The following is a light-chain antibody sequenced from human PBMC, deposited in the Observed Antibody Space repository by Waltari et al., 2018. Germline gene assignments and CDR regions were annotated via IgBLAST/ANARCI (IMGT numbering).Light chain of an antibody. CDR2: KIC. V-gene: IGKV2-30*02. CDR3: MQATHWPYA. Sequence: DVVMTQSPLSLPVTLGQPASISCKSGQGLVHVDGNTDLNWFQQRPGQSPRRLLYKICDRDAGVPDRFSGSGSGVDFTLKISRVEAEDAGVYYCMQATHWPYAFGQGTKLEIK. CDR1: QGLVHVDGNTD. J-gene: IGKJ2*01.